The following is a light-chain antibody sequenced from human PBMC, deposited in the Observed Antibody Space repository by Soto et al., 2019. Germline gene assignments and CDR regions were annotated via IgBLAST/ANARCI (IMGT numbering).Light chain of an antibody. CDR3: QQRNNWPPT. V-gene: IGKV3-11*01. J-gene: IGKJ5*01. CDR1: QSVSSY. CDR2: DAS. Sequence: EIVLTQSPATLSLSPGERATLSCRASQSVSSYLAWYQQKPGQAPRLLIYDASNRATGIPARFSGSGSGTDFNLTISSLEPEDFAAYYCQQRNNWPPTFGQGTRLEIK.